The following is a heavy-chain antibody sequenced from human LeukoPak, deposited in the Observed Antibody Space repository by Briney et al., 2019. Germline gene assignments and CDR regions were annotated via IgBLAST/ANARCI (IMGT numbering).Heavy chain of an antibody. V-gene: IGHV1-2*02. CDR1: GYTFTGYY. CDR3: AGNYGDYGGWFDP. Sequence: ASVTVSCKASGYTFTGYYMHWVRQAPGQGLEWMGWINPNSGGTNYAQKFQGRVTMTRDTSISTAYMELSRLRSDDTAVYYCAGNYGDYGGWFDPWGQGTLVTVSS. D-gene: IGHD4-17*01. CDR2: INPNSGGT. J-gene: IGHJ5*02.